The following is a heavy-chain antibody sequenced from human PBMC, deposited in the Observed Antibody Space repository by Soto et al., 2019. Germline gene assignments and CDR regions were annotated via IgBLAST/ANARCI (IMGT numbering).Heavy chain of an antibody. V-gene: IGHV3-48*02. D-gene: IGHD3-22*01. CDR2: ISSSSSTI. J-gene: IGHJ4*02. CDR3: ARGRYYDDSSGYYPFDY. CDR1: GFSFSSYS. Sequence: GGSLRLSCAASGFSFSSYSMNWVRQAPGKGLEWVSYISSSSSTIYYADSVKGRFTISRDNAKNSLYLQMDSLRDEDTALYYCARGRYYDDSSGYYPFDYWGQGTLVTVSS.